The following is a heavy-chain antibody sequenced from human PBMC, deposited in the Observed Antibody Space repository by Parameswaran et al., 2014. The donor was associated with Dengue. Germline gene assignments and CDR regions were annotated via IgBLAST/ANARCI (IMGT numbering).Heavy chain of an antibody. CDR3: AREGRWLQLRYFDY. V-gene: IGHV4-34*01. CDR2: INHSGST. J-gene: IGHJ4*02. Sequence: VRQAPGKGLEWIGEINHSGSTNYNPSLKSRVTISVDTSKNQFSLKLSSVTAADTAVYYCAREGRWLQLRYFDYWGQGTLVTVSS. D-gene: IGHD5-24*01.